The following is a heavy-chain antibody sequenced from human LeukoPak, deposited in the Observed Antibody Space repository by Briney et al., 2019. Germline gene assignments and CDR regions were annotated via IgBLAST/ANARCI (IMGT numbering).Heavy chain of an antibody. Sequence: KPSETLSLTCTVSGGYISSYYWSWIRQPPGKGLEWIGYVYYSGTTNCNPSLKSRVSLSVDTSKNQFSLKLTSVTAADTVMYYCARGYSNAFDFDFWGQGTLVTVSS. CDR2: VYYSGTT. CDR1: GGYISSYY. D-gene: IGHD6-13*01. V-gene: IGHV4-59*01. J-gene: IGHJ4*02. CDR3: ARGYSNAFDFDF.